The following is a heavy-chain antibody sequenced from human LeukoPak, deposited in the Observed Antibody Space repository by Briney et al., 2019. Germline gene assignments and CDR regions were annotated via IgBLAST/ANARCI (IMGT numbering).Heavy chain of an antibody. CDR2: IKRDGSEK. Sequence: GGSLRLSCAASEFTFSTYWMSWVRQAPGKGLEWVANIKRDGSEKYYVDSVKGRFTVSRDNAKNSLYLQMNSLRAEDTAVYHCARVANWAFDHWGQGTLVTVSS. CDR3: ARVANWAFDH. D-gene: IGHD7-27*01. J-gene: IGHJ4*02. CDR1: EFTFSTYW. V-gene: IGHV3-7*05.